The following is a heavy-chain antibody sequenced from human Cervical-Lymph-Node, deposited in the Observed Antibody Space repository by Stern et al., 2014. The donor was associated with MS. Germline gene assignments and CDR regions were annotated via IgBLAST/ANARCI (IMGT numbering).Heavy chain of an antibody. D-gene: IGHD5-24*01. CDR1: GGSITSNY. Sequence: QVQLQESGPGLVKPSETLSLTCTVSGGSITSNYWSWIRQPPGKGLEWIGYLYYSGNTNYNPALKSRVTTSVDTPRNQFSLRLSSVTAADTAVYYCARHGPPRRRDDSNHPNFDYWGPGTLVAVSS. J-gene: IGHJ4*02. V-gene: IGHV4-59*08. CDR3: ARHGPPRRRDDSNHPNFDY. CDR2: LYYSGNT.